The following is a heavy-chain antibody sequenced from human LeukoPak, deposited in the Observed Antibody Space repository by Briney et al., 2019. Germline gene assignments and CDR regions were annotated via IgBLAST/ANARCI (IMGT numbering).Heavy chain of an antibody. CDR1: GFTVSSNY. CDR3: AELGITMIGGV. CDR2: ISDGGDRP. V-gene: IGHV3-23*01. D-gene: IGHD3-10*02. Sequence: GGSLRLSCAASGFTVSSNYMSWVRQAPGKGLEWVSAISDGGDRPYYADSVKGRFTISRDNSKSTLYLQMNSLRAEDTAVYYCAELGITMIGGVWGKGTTVTISS. J-gene: IGHJ6*04.